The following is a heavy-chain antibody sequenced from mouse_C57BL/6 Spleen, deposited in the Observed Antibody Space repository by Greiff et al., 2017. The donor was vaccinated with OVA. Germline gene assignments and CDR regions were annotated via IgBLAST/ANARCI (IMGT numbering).Heavy chain of an antibody. CDR2: IRYDGSN. CDR3: APYDYDGVWYFDV. J-gene: IGHJ1*03. V-gene: IGHV3-6*01. CDR1: GYSITSGYY. D-gene: IGHD2-4*01. Sequence: EVQLVESGPGLVKPSQSLSLTCSVTGYSITSGYYWNWIRQFPGNKLEWMGYIRYDGSNNYNPSLKNRISITRDTSKNQFFLKLNSVTTEDTATYYCAPYDYDGVWYFDVWGTGTTVTVSS.